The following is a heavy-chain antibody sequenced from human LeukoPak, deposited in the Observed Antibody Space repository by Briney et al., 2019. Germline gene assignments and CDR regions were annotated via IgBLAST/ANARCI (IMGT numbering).Heavy chain of an antibody. CDR3: ARRKSSGQNWYFDL. D-gene: IGHD6-19*01. CDR1: GGSISSYY. CDR2: IYTSGST. V-gene: IGHV4-4*07. Sequence: SETLSLTCTVSGGSISSYYWSWIRQPAGKGLEWIGRIYTSGSTNYNPSLKSRVTMSVDTSKNQFSLKLSSVTAADTAVYCCARRKSSGQNWYFDLWGRGTLVTVSS. J-gene: IGHJ2*01.